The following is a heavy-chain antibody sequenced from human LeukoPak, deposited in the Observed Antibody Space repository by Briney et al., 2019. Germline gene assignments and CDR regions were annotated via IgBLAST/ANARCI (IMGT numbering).Heavy chain of an antibody. D-gene: IGHD5-18*01. CDR1: GGSISSGGYY. CDR3: ARGGYSYGTNWFDP. J-gene: IGHJ5*02. V-gene: IGHV4-31*03. Sequence: SQTLSLTCTVSGGSISSGGYYWSWIRQHPGKGLEWIGYIYYSGSTYYNPSLKSRVTISVDTSKNQFSLKLSSVTAADTAVYYCARGGYSYGTNWFDPWGQGTLVTVFS. CDR2: IYYSGST.